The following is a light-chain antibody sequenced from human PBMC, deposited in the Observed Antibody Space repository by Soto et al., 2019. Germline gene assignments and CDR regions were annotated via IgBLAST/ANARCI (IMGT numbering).Light chain of an antibody. J-gene: IGKJ1*01. V-gene: IGKV1-8*01. CDR2: AAS. CDR1: QGISSY. CDR3: QQYNSYPWT. Sequence: AIRMTQSPSSLSASTGDRVTITCRASQGISSYLAWYQQKPGKAPKLLIYAASTLQSGVQSRFSGSGSGTEFTLTIRSLQPDDFATYYCQQYNSYPWTFGQGTKVDIK.